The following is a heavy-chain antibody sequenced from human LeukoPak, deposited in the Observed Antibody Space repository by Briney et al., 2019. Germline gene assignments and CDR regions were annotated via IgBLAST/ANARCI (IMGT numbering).Heavy chain of an antibody. CDR1: GGSISSSSYY. CDR3: ARHPVGYYYDSSGPDY. D-gene: IGHD3-22*01. J-gene: IGHJ4*02. V-gene: IGHV4-39*01. Sequence: SETPSLTCTVSGGSISSSSYYWCWIRQPPGKGLEWIGSIYYSGSTYYNPSLKSRVTISVDTSKNQFSLKLSSVTAADTAVYYCARHPVGYYYDSSGPDYWGQGTLVTVSS. CDR2: IYYSGST.